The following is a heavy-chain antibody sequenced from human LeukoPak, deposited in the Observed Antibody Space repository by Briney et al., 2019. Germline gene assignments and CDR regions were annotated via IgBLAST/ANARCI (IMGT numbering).Heavy chain of an antibody. CDR3: AREYRRGYCSGGSCLRGVDP. Sequence: SVKVSCKASGGTFSSYAISWVRQAPGQGLEWMGGIIPIFGTANYAQKFQGRVTITADESTGTAYMELSSLRSEDTAVYYCAREYRRGYCSGGSCLRGVDPWGQGTLVTVSS. CDR2: IIPIFGTA. V-gene: IGHV1-69*13. D-gene: IGHD2-15*01. CDR1: GGTFSSYA. J-gene: IGHJ5*02.